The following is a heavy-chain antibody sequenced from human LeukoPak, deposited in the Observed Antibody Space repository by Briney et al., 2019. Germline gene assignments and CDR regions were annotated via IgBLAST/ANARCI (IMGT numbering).Heavy chain of an antibody. D-gene: IGHD4-23*01. J-gene: IGHJ6*03. Sequence: GGSLRLSCAASGFTFSSYGMHWVRQAPGKGLEWVAVISYDGSNKYYADSVKGRFTISRDNSKNTLYLQMNSLRAEDTAVYYCARGRGPLVRYYYYMDVWGKGTTVTVSS. CDR2: ISYDGSNK. CDR1: GFTFSSYG. V-gene: IGHV3-30*03. CDR3: ARGRGPLVRYYYYMDV.